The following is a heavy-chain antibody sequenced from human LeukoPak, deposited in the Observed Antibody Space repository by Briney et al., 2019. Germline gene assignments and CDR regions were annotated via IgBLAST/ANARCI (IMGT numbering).Heavy chain of an antibody. Sequence: GRSLRLSCAASGLAFSSYAMHWVRQAPGKGLEWVAVISHDGSNKYYADSVKGRFTISRHNSNNTLYLQTNSLRAEDAPVYYCARFAVAGATDYWGQGTLVTVSS. CDR1: GLAFSSYA. V-gene: IGHV3-30*04. D-gene: IGHD6-19*01. CDR2: ISHDGSNK. J-gene: IGHJ4*02. CDR3: ARFAVAGATDY.